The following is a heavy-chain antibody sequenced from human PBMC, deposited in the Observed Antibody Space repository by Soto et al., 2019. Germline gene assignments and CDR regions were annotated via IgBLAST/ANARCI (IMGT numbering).Heavy chain of an antibody. CDR3: VGEVGFQLIY. CDR1: GFTFSSYG. D-gene: IGHD2-2*01. CDR2: IWYDGSNK. V-gene: IGHV3-33*01. J-gene: IGHJ4*02. Sequence: PGGSLRLSCAASGFTFSSYGMRWVRQAPGKGLEWVAVIWYDGSNKYYADSVKGRFTISRDNSKNSLYLQMNSLRAEDTAVYFCVGEVGFQLIYWGQGTLVTVSS.